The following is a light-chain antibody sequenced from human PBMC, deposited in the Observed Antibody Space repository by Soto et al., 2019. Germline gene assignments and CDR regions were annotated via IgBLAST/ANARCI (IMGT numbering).Light chain of an antibody. V-gene: IGKV3-15*01. J-gene: IGKJ1*01. CDR2: GAS. CDR3: QQYNNWPRGT. Sequence: EVVLTQSQGTLSLSPGERATLSCRAIQSVSSSYLAWYQQKPGQDPRLLIYGASTRATGIPARFSGSGSGTEFTLTISSLQSEDFAVYYCQQYNNWPRGTFGQGTKVDIK. CDR1: QSVSSSY.